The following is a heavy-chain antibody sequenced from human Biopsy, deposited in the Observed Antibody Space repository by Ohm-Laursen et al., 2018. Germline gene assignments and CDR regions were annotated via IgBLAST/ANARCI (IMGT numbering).Heavy chain of an antibody. CDR2: RSGSGNST. J-gene: IGHJ5*02. CDR1: GFSFDNYA. D-gene: IGHD2-15*01. V-gene: IGHV3-23*01. Sequence: GSLRLSCTASGFSFDNYAMNGVRQAPGKGLEWVSCRSGSGNSTFYADSVKGRFAVSRDNSKNTLYLQMNSLRAEDTAVYYCAKRWGGSCYNGVDPWGQGTLVTVSS. CDR3: AKRWGGSCYNGVDP.